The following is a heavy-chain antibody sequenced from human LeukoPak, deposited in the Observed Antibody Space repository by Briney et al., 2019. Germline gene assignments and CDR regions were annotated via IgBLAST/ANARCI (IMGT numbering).Heavy chain of an antibody. CDR1: GGSISSYY. J-gene: IGHJ4*02. V-gene: IGHV4-59*01. D-gene: IGHD6-13*01. CDR3: ARHSAAAGPFDY. CDR2: IYYSGST. Sequence: SETLSLTCTVSGGSISSYYWSWIRQPPGKGLEWIGYIYYSGSTNYNPSLKSRVTISVDTSKNQFSLKLSSVTAADTAVYYCARHSAAAGPFDYWGQGTLVTVSS.